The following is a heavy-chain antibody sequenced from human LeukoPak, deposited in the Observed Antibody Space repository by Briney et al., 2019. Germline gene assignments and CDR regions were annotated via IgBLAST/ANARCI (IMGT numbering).Heavy chain of an antibody. D-gene: IGHD5-12*01. V-gene: IGHV4-39*01. CDR3: ARHPPYSGYGLNWFDP. CDR1: GGSISSSSYY. Sequence: SETLSLTCTVSGGSISSSSYYWGWIRRPPGKGLEWIGSIYYSGSTYYNPSLKSRVTISVDTSKNQFSLKLSSVTAADTAVYYWARHPPYSGYGLNWFDPWGQGTLVTVSS. J-gene: IGHJ5*02. CDR2: IYYSGST.